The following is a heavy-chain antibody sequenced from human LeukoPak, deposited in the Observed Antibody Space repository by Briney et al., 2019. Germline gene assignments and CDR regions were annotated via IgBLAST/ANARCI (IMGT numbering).Heavy chain of an antibody. Sequence: SETLSLTCTVSGYSISSGYYWGWIRQPPGKGLEWIGEIYHSGSTNYNPSLKSRVTISVDKSKNQFSLKLSSVTAADTAVYYCARYCSSTSCYDDAFDIWGQGTMVTVSS. J-gene: IGHJ3*02. CDR3: ARYCSSTSCYDDAFDI. CDR2: IYHSGST. V-gene: IGHV4-38-2*02. D-gene: IGHD2-2*01. CDR1: GYSISSGYY.